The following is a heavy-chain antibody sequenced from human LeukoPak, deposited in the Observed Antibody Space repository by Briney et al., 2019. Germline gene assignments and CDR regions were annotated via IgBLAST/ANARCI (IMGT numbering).Heavy chain of an antibody. CDR2: IYYSGSP. CDR3: ARSIVVAGIVSDYYYYAVDV. CDR1: GXSISVYY. D-gene: IGHD6-19*01. V-gene: IGHV4-59*08. J-gene: IGHJ6*02. Sequence: SETLSLTCTVSGXSISVYYWSWIRQPPGKGLEWIGSIYYSGSPNYNPSLKSRITISIHTSKKHFSLKLTSVTAADTAVYYCARSIVVAGIVSDYYYYAVDVRGQGTTVTVSS.